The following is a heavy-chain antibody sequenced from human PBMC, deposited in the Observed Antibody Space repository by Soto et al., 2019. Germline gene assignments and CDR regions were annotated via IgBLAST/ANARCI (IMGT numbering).Heavy chain of an antibody. CDR1: GYTFTGYY. CDR3: ARDPTRIAARPGNWFAP. V-gene: IGHV1-2*02. D-gene: IGHD6-6*01. J-gene: IGHJ5*02. Sequence: QVQLVQSGAEVKKPGASVKVSCKASGYTFTGYYMHWVRQAPGQGLEWMGCINPNSRGTNYAQKFQGRVTMTRDTSISTAYMEPSRLRSDDTGVYYCARDPTRIAARPGNWFAPWGHGTLVTVSS. CDR2: INPNSRGT.